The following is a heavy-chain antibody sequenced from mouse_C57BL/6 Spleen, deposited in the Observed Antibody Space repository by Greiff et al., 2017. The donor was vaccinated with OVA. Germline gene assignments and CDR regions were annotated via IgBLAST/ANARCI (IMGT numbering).Heavy chain of an antibody. Sequence: VQLQQSGPVLVKPGASVKMSCKASGYTFTDYYMNWVKQSHGKSLEWIGVINPYNGGTSYNQKFKGKATLTVDKSSSTAYMELNSLTSEDSAVYYCARRDYDYVVSFDYWGQGTTLTVSS. CDR3: ARRDYDYVVSFDY. CDR2: INPYNGGT. J-gene: IGHJ2*01. D-gene: IGHD2-4*01. CDR1: GYTFTDYY. V-gene: IGHV1-19*01.